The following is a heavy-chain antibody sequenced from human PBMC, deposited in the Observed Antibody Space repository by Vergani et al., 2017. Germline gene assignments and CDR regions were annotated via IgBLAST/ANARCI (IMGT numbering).Heavy chain of an antibody. CDR1: GGSMSDFY. D-gene: IGHD2-21*01. CDR3: ARGNCGVNCPKYNWLAP. J-gene: IGHJ5*02. Sequence: QVHLQESGPGVVKPSDTLSLTCTVSGGSMSDFYWTWIRQPAGRGLEWIGRIYPNGNGNYNESLRSRLSMSIDTSRSMFSLSLSSVTAADTAVYYCARGNCGVNCPKYNWLAPWGRGILVTVSS. V-gene: IGHV4-4*07. CDR2: IYPNGNG.